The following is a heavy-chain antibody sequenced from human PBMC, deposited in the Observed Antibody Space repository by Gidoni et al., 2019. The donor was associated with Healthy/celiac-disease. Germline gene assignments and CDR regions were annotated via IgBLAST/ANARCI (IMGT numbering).Heavy chain of an antibody. CDR2: ISGSGGST. D-gene: IGHD3-22*01. Sequence: EVQLLESGGGLVQPGGSLRHSCAASGFTFSSYAMSWVRQAPGKGLEWGSAISGSGGSTYYADSVKGRLTISRDNSKNTLYLQMNSLRAEDTAVYYCAKGEGYDSSGYYRAGYFDYWGQGTLVTVSS. J-gene: IGHJ4*02. CDR1: GFTFSSYA. V-gene: IGHV3-23*01. CDR3: AKGEGYDSSGYYRAGYFDY.